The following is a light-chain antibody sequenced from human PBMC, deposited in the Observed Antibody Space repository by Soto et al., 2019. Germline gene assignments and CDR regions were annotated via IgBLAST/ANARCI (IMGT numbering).Light chain of an antibody. CDR3: QQYGGSPWT. V-gene: IGKV3-20*01. CDR2: TTS. CDR1: QYVTSNY. J-gene: IGKJ1*01. Sequence: EIVLTQSPGTLSLSPGERATLSCRASQYVTSNYLACYQQKPGQAPRLLIYTTSSRATGVPERFSGSGSGTDFTLTISRLEPDDFAVYYCQQYGGSPWTFGQGTKVEIK.